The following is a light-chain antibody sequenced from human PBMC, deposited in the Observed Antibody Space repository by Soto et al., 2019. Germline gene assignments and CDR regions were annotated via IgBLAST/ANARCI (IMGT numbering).Light chain of an antibody. CDR3: QEYVSRT. Sequence: EIVLTQSPGTLSVSPGERATLSCRASQSISSNYLAWYQQKPGQAPSLLIYGASSRATGIPDRFSGSGSGTDFPLTISRLEPEGSAIYYCQEYVSRTFRQGTKVEIK. CDR2: GAS. V-gene: IGKV3-20*01. CDR1: QSISSNY. J-gene: IGKJ1*01.